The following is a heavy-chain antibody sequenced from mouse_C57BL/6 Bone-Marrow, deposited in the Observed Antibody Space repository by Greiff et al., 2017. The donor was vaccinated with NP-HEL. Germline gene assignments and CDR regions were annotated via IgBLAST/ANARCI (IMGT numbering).Heavy chain of an antibody. V-gene: IGHV1-4*01. D-gene: IGHD1-1*02. CDR2: INPRSGYT. CDR1: GYTFTSYS. Sequence: QVQLKQSGAELARPGASVKMSCKASGYTFTSYSMHWVKQRPGQGLEWIGYINPRSGYTKYNQKFKDKATLTADKSSSTAYMPLRSLTSEDSAVYYCASPGGDAYWGQGTLVTVSA. CDR3: ASPGGDAY. J-gene: IGHJ3*01.